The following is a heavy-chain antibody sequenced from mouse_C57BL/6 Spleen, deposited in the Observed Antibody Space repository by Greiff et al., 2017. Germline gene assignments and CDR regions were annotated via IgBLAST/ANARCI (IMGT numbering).Heavy chain of an antibody. CDR2: INPGSGGT. CDR3: ARNSTPSMDY. V-gene: IGHV1-54*01. J-gene: IGHJ4*01. D-gene: IGHD2-5*01. Sequence: VQLQQSGAELVRPGTSVKVSCKASGYAFTNYLIEWVKQRPGQGLEWIGVINPGSGGTNYNEKFKGKATLTADKSSSTAYMQLSSRTSEDSAVYFCARNSTPSMDYWGQGTSVTVSS. CDR1: GYAFTNYL.